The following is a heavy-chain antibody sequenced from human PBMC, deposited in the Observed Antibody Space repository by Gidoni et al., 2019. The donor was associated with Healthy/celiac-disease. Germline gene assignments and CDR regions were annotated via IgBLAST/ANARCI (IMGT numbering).Heavy chain of an antibody. Sequence: QVQLVESGGGVVQPGRSLRLSCAASGFTFSSYGMHWVRQAPGKGLEWVAVISYDGSNKYYADSVKGRFTISRDNSKNTLYLQMNSLRAEDTAVYYCAKDLSSGSFDYWGQGTLVTVSS. CDR1: GFTFSSYG. CDR2: ISYDGSNK. J-gene: IGHJ4*02. D-gene: IGHD3-22*01. V-gene: IGHV3-30*18. CDR3: AKDLSSGSFDY.